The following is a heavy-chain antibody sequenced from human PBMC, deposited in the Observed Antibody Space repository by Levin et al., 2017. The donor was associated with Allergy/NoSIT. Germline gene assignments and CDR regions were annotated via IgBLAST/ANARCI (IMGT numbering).Heavy chain of an antibody. V-gene: IGHV3-30-3*01. J-gene: IGHJ3*01. CDR3: ARDHRKAAAGSLTSD. Sequence: GESLKISCAASGFIFRNYAMHWVRQAPGKGLEWVAVISYDGSDKYYADSVKGRFSISRDNSENTLFLQMSSLRAEDAAMYYCARDHRKAAAGSLTSDWGQGTMVTVSS. CDR1: GFIFRNYA. D-gene: IGHD6-13*01. CDR2: ISYDGSDK.